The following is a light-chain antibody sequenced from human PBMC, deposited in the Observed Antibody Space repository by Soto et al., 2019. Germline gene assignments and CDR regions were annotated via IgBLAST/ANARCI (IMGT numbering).Light chain of an antibody. Sequence: IQLTQSPSSLSASVGDRVTVTCRASQNINIYLNWYQQKPGKAPTLLIYGASSLQSGVPSRFSGGGSRTDFTLTISSLQDEDFATYYCQQSYRSPYTFGQGTRLEI. V-gene: IGKV1-39*01. CDR1: QNINIY. CDR2: GAS. J-gene: IGKJ2*01. CDR3: QQSYRSPYT.